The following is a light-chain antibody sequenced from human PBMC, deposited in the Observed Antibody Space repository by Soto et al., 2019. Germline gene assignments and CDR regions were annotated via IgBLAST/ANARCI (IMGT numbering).Light chain of an antibody. J-gene: IGLJ7*01. CDR2: RNN. CDR1: SSNIGSNY. V-gene: IGLV1-47*01. CDR3: AAWDASLSGPLAV. Sequence: QSVLTQPPSASGTPGQRVTISCSGSSSNIGSNYVYWYQQLPGTAPKLLIYRNNQRPSGVPDRFSGSKSGTSASLAISGLRSEDEADYYCAAWDASLSGPLAVFGGGTQLTVL.